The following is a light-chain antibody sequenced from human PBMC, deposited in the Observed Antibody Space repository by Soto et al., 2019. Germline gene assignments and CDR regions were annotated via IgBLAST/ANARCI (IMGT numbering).Light chain of an antibody. CDR3: AAWDDSLNGLDV. Sequence: QAVVTQPPSASGTPGQRVTISCSGSSSNIGSNTVNWYQQLPGTAPKLLIYSNNQRPSVVPDRFSGSKSGTSASLAISGLQSEDEADYYCAAWDDSLNGLDVFGTGTKVTVL. V-gene: IGLV1-44*01. CDR1: SSNIGSNT. J-gene: IGLJ1*01. CDR2: SNN.